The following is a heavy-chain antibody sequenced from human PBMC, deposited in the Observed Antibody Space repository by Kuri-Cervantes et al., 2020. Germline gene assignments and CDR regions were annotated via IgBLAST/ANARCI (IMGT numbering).Heavy chain of an antibody. CDR2: ISTSSSTI. CDR3: ARTGGFDY. CDR1: GFTLSSYS. J-gene: IGHJ4*02. D-gene: IGHD3-10*01. V-gene: IGHV3-48*01. Sequence: GESLKISCVASGFTLSSYSMNWVRQAPGKGLEWVSYISTSSSTIYYADSVKGRFTISRDNAKNSLFLQMNSLRAEDTAVYYCARTGGFDYWGQGTLVTVSS.